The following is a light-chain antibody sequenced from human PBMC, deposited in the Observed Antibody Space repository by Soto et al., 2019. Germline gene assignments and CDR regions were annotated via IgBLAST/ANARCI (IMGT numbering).Light chain of an antibody. Sequence: QSVLTQPASVSGSPGQSITISCTGTTSDVGGYNYVSWYQQHPGQAPKLMIYDVSNRPSGVSNRFSASKSGNTASLTISGLQAEDEADYYCSSYSSSSTHVVVGGGTKVTVL. CDR1: TSDVGGYNY. CDR2: DVS. J-gene: IGLJ2*01. CDR3: SSYSSSSTHVV. V-gene: IGLV2-14*03.